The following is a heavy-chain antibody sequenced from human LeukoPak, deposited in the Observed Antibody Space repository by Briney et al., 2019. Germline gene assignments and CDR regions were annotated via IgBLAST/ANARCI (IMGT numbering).Heavy chain of an antibody. D-gene: IGHD1-26*01. CDR1: GFTFSVYT. CDR3: ATYSGSFSLDY. J-gene: IGHJ4*02. CDR2: ISSNTNCR. Sequence: GGSLRLSCVASGFTFSVYTMNWVRQAPGKGLEWVSSISSNTNCRNYADSVKGRFTISRDNAKNSLYLEMNSLRAEDTAVYYCATYSGSFSLDYWGQGTLVTVSS. V-gene: IGHV3-21*06.